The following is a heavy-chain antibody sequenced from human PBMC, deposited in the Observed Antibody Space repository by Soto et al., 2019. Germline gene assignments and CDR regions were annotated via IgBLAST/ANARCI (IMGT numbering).Heavy chain of an antibody. Sequence: GXSVKVSCKASGYTFTSYAMHWVRQAPGQSLEWVGWINAGNGNTKYSQKFQGRVTITRDTSASTAYMELSSLRSEDTAVYYCARDTLYYSSGYYYVGYNWFDPWGQGTLATVS. CDR1: GYTFTSYA. V-gene: IGHV1-3*01. D-gene: IGHD3-22*01. J-gene: IGHJ5*02. CDR3: ARDTLYYSSGYYYVGYNWFDP. CDR2: INAGNGNT.